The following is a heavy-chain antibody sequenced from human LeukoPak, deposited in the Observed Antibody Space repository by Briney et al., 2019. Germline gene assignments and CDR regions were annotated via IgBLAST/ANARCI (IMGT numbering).Heavy chain of an antibody. CDR1: GFTFSDYT. CDR2: ITANGGSK. Sequence: GGSLRLSCAASGFTFSDYTMHWVRLAPGKRLEYVSAITANGGSKYHADSVRARFTVSGDNSKNTLYLQMGSLRAEDTALYYCARGPNYSFYMDVWGKGTTVTVSS. V-gene: IGHV3-64*02. J-gene: IGHJ6*03. CDR3: ARGPNYSFYMDV.